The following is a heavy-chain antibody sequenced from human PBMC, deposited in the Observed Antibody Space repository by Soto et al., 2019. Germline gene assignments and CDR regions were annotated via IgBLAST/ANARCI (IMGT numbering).Heavy chain of an antibody. CDR3: ARGGTEYYDFWSGSNWFDP. J-gene: IGHJ5*02. CDR2: IYYSGST. Sequence: SETLSLTCTVSGGSISSYYWSWIRQPPGKGLEWIGYIYYSGSTNYNPSLKSRVTISVDTSKNQFSLKLSSVTAADTAVYYCARGGTEYYDFWSGSNWFDPWGQGTLVTVS. D-gene: IGHD3-3*01. CDR1: GGSISSYY. V-gene: IGHV4-59*01.